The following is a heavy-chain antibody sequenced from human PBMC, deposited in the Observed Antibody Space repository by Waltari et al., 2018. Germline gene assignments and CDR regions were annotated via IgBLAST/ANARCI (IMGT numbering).Heavy chain of an antibody. J-gene: IGHJ4*02. CDR3: AREIYGGNSRPFDY. CDR1: GGSMDNSF. CDR2: IYYNGNT. D-gene: IGHD2-21*02. Sequence: QVQLQESGPGLMKPSETLSITCPVSGGSMDNSFLPWLLQPPGKGLEWIGYIYYNGNTDYNPSLQSRVTISVDTSRSQFSLNLRSVTAADTAVYFCAREIYGGNSRPFDYWGQGTLVTVSS. V-gene: IGHV4-59*01.